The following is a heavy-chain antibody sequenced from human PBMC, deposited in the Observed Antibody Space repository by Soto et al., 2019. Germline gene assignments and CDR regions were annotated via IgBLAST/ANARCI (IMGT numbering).Heavy chain of an antibody. CDR1: GGSISSSNW. J-gene: IGHJ4*02. CDR3: SRDAGSVYTAMPH. Sequence: QVQLQESGPGLVKPSGTLSLTCAVSGGSISSSNWWRWVRQPPGKGLEWIGEIYHSGSTNYNPSLKSRVTISVDKSKNHFPLKLSSVTAADTAVYYCSRDAGSVYTAMPHWGQGNLVTISS. D-gene: IGHD5-18*01. CDR2: IYHSGST. V-gene: IGHV4-4*02.